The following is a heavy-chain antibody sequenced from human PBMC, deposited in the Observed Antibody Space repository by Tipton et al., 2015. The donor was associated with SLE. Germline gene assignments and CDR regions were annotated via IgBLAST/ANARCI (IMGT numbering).Heavy chain of an antibody. D-gene: IGHD3-10*01. J-gene: IGHJ4*02. CDR1: GFTFSGYW. CDR3: ARDRGCETPTCFRPFDN. CDR2: ISSDGTMT. V-gene: IGHV3-74*01. Sequence: SLRLSCAASGFTFSGYWMHWVRQAPGKGLVWVSRISSDGTMTDYADSVKGRFTISRDNAENTLYLQMNGLRVEDTAVYYCARDRGCETPTCFRPFDNWGQGTLVTVSS.